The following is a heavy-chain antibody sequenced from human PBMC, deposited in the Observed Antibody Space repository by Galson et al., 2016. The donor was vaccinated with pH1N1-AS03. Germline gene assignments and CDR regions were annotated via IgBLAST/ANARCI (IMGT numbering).Heavy chain of an antibody. Sequence: SLRLSCAASRFSFSDYEMNWVRQAPGKGPEWVSYISNTGATKHYADSVRGRFTISRDNAKQLLYLQMNNLRGEDTALYSCVRGADTAVDHFEDCWGQGNLVTVSS. V-gene: IGHV3-48*03. CDR3: VRGADTAVDHFEDC. CDR1: RFSFSDYE. CDR2: ISNTGATK. D-gene: IGHD5-18*01. J-gene: IGHJ1*01.